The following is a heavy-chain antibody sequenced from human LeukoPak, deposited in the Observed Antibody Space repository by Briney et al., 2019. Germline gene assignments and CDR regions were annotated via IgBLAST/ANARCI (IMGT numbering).Heavy chain of an antibody. CDR1: GFTFSSYG. Sequence: GASLRLSCAASGFTFSSYGMSSVSHPPGKGREWVSAISDSGYSTYHADSVKGRFTISRDSTKDTLYLQMHSLRAEDTAVYYCAKTPYSGNFKVVDSWGQGTLVTVSS. CDR3: AKTPYSGNFKVVDS. V-gene: IGHV3-23*01. D-gene: IGHD1-26*01. J-gene: IGHJ5*01. CDR2: ISDSGYST.